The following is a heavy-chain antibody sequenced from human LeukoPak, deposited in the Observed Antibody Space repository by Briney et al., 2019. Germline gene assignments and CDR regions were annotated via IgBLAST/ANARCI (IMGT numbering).Heavy chain of an antibody. Sequence: GGSLRLSCAASGFTFSSYAMSWVRQAPGKGLEWVSAISGSGGSTYYADSVKGWFTISRDNSKNTLYLQMNSLRAEGTAVYYCAKDEKYYGSGSSLIDYWGQGTLVTVSS. CDR1: GFTFSSYA. J-gene: IGHJ4*02. CDR2: ISGSGGST. V-gene: IGHV3-23*01. D-gene: IGHD3-10*01. CDR3: AKDEKYYGSGSSLIDY.